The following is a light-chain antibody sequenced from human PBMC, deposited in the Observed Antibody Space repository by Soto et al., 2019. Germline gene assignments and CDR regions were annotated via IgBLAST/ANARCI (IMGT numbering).Light chain of an antibody. V-gene: IGLV1-36*01. Sequence: QSVLTQPPSVSAAPRQRVTISCSGSASNVGNNAVNWYQQLPGKAPKLVIYYDDLVPSGVSDRFSGSKSGTSASLAISGLQSEDEGDSYCAAWDESLNGRVFCGGTKLTVL. CDR1: ASNVGNNA. CDR2: YDD. CDR3: AAWDESLNGRV. J-gene: IGLJ3*02.